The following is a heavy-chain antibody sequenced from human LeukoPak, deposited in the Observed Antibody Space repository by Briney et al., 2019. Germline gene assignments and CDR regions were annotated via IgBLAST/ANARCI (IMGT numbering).Heavy chain of an antibody. CDR1: GYSFTSYW. Sequence: PGESLKISCKGSGYSFTSYWISWVRQMPGKCLEWMGIIYPGDSDTRYSPSFQGQVTISADKSISTAYLQWSSLKASDTAMYYCARAAAGNLRIMDVWGQGTTVTVSS. D-gene: IGHD6-13*01. J-gene: IGHJ6*02. V-gene: IGHV5-51*01. CDR3: ARAAAGNLRIMDV. CDR2: IYPGDSDT.